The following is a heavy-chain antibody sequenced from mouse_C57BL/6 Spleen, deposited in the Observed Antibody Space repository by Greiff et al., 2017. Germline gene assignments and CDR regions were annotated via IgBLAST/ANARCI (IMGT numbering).Heavy chain of an antibody. CDR3: ARSYDGYYGGFAY. D-gene: IGHD2-3*01. J-gene: IGHJ3*01. Sequence: EVQLVESGGGLVQPGGSLSLSCAASGFTFTDYYMSWVRQPPGKALEWLGFIRNKANGYTTEYSASVKGRFTISRDNSQSILYLQMNALRAEDSATYYCARSYDGYYGGFAYWGQGTLVTVSA. CDR1: GFTFTDYY. V-gene: IGHV7-3*01. CDR2: IRNKANGYTT.